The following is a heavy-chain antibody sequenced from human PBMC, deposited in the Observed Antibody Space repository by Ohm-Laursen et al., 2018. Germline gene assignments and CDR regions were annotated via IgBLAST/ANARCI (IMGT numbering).Heavy chain of an antibody. J-gene: IGHJ4*02. Sequence: RSLRLSCAAPGFTFGDNAMMWVRQAPGKGLEWVGFIRSKPNGGTSEYAASVKGRFTILRDDSKITAYLQMNRLKTEDTAMYYCTREGAAAGSKFDYWGQGTLVTVSS. V-gene: IGHV3-49*04. D-gene: IGHD6-13*01. CDR3: TREGAAAGSKFDY. CDR2: IRSKPNGGTS. CDR1: GFTFGDNA.